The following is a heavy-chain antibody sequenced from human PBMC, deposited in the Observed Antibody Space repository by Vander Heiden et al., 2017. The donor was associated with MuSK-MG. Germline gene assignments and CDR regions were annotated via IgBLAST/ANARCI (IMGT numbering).Heavy chain of an antibody. V-gene: IGHV1-3*01. J-gene: IGHJ4*02. CDR3: ARGPVVLEPKGIFDY. D-gene: IGHD3-3*01. CDR1: RYPFTMYA. CDR2: INAEDGTT. Sequence: QVQLVQSGAEVKKPGASLKVSCKASRYPFTMYAIHWVRQAPGQRLEWMGWINAEDGTTKYSQKFKGRVTITRDTSASTAYMELSSLRSEDTAVYYCARGPVVLEPKGIFDYWGQGTLVTVSS.